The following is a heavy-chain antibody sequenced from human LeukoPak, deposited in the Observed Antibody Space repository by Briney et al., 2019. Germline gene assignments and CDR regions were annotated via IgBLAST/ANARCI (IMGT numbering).Heavy chain of an antibody. Sequence: GGSLRLSCAASGFTFSSYNMNWVRQAPGKGLVWVSRISYDGGDPSYADSVKGRFTISRDNAKNTLYLQMNSLTAEDTAVYYCARGYSSRLYNWLDPWGQGTLVTVSS. V-gene: IGHV3-74*01. CDR1: GFTFSSYN. CDR3: ARGYSSRLYNWLDP. CDR2: ISYDGGDP. J-gene: IGHJ5*02. D-gene: IGHD6-13*01.